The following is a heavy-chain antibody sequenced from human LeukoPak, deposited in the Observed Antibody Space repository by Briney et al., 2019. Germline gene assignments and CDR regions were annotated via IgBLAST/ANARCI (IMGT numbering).Heavy chain of an antibody. V-gene: IGHV4-39*07. CDR3: ARRHYYDSSGYYPSIYYYYYMDV. CDR1: GGSISTSSYY. Sequence: SETLSLTCTVSGGSISTSSYYWGWVRQPPGTGLEWIGNIFYSGSTYYSPSLKSRVTISVDTSKNQFSLKLSSVTAADTAVYYCARRHYYDSSGYYPSIYYYYYMDVWGKGTTVTISS. CDR2: IFYSGST. J-gene: IGHJ6*03. D-gene: IGHD3-22*01.